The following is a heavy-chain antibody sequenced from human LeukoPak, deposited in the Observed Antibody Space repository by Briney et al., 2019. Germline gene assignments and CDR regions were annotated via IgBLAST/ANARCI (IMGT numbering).Heavy chain of an antibody. J-gene: IGHJ3*02. CDR3: ARSRSYSGYDYGAFDI. V-gene: IGHV3-48*03. Sequence: GGSLRLSCAASGFTFSSYEMNWVRQAPGKGLEWVSYIGSSGTNIYYADSVKGRFTISRDNSKNTLYLQMNSLRAEDTAVYYCARSRSYSGYDYGAFDIWGQGTMVTVSS. CDR2: IGSSGTNI. D-gene: IGHD5-12*01. CDR1: GFTFSSYE.